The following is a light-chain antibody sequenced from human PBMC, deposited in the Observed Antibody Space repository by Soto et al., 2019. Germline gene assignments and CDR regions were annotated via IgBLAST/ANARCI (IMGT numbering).Light chain of an antibody. V-gene: IGKV3-15*01. CDR3: QQYNAWLYT. Sequence: EIEMTQSPATLSVSPGERATLSCRASQSVGSHLAWYQQKPGQAPRLLIYGASTRASAIPVRFSGSGSGTEFTLTISSLQSEDSAVYYCQQYNAWLYTFGQGTKVEIK. J-gene: IGKJ2*01. CDR2: GAS. CDR1: QSVGSH.